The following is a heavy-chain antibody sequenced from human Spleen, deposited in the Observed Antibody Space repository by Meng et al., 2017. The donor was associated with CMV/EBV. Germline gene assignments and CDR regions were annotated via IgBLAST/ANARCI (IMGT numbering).Heavy chain of an antibody. CDR2: IYYSGST. J-gene: IGHJ5*02. Sequence: ESLKISCTVSGGSISSYYWSWTRQPPGKGLERIGYIYYSGSTNYNPSLKSRVTISVDTSKNQFSLKLSSVTAADTAVYYCARGHGNMNYPMYWFDPWGQGTLVTVSS. CDR1: GGSISSYY. CDR3: ARGHGNMNYPMYWFDP. V-gene: IGHV4-59*01. D-gene: IGHD1-7*01.